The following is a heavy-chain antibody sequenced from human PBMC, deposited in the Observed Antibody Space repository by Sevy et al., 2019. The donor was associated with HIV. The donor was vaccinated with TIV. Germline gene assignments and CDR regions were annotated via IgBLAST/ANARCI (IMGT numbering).Heavy chain of an antibody. CDR2: VNSDGSNT. J-gene: IGHJ4*02. D-gene: IGHD2-15*01. Sequence: GGSLRLSCAASGFTFSSYWMHWVRQAPGKGPGWVSGVNSDGSNTNYADSVKGRFTMSRDSAKNTLYLQMNSLRAEDTAVYFCVAANTWQDYWGQGTLVTVSS. CDR3: VAANTWQDY. V-gene: IGHV3-74*01. CDR1: GFTFSSYW.